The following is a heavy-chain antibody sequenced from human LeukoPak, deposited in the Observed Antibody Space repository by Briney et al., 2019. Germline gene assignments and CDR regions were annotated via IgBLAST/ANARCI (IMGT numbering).Heavy chain of an antibody. D-gene: IGHD6-13*01. Sequence: SETLSLTCTVSGGSISSSSYYWGWIRQPPGKGLEWIGSIYYSGSTYYNPSLKSRVTISVDTSKNQFSLKLSSVTAADTAVYYCARDRLAAGGGDPWGQGTLVTVSS. CDR2: IYYSGST. CDR1: GGSISSSSYY. V-gene: IGHV4-39*02. J-gene: IGHJ5*02. CDR3: ARDRLAAGGGDP.